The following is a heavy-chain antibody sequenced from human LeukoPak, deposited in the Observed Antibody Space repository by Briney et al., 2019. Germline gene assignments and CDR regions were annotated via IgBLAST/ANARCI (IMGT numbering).Heavy chain of an antibody. V-gene: IGHV3-23*01. D-gene: IGHD1-20*01. CDR2: ISGRGVST. CDR3: AKAASGNWNDVSDY. CDR1: EFTFSTYA. J-gene: IGHJ4*02. Sequence: GGSLRLSCAASEFTFSTYAMSWVRQAPGKGLEWVSAISGRGVSTSYADSVRGRFTISRDNSKNTLYLQMNSLTAEDTAVYYCAKAASGNWNDVSDYWGQGTLVTVSS.